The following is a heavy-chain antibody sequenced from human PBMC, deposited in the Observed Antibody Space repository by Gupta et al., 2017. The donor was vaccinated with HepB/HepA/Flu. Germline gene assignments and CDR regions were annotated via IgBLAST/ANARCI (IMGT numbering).Heavy chain of an antibody. CDR2: VSYDGSEK. Sequence: QVQRVESGGGVVQPGRSLTLSCVAYGFTFDDFGIHWVRQAPGKGLEWVAAVSYDGSEKFYTDSVKGRFTIFRDNPKNTLFLQMGSLRGEDTAGYYCARGIDSFYMDVWGKGTTVIVSS. D-gene: IGHD2/OR15-2a*01. CDR1: GFTFDDFG. CDR3: ARGIDSFYMDV. J-gene: IGHJ6*03. V-gene: IGHV3-30*03.